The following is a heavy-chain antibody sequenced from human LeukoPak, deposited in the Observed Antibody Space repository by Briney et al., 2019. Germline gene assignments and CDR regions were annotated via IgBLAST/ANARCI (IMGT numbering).Heavy chain of an antibody. Sequence: GGSLRLSCAASGFTFSSYAMSWVRQAPGKGLEWVSGISGSGGSTYYADSVKGRFTISRDNSKNTLYLQMNSLRAKDTAVYNCARGRAVSGTYFDYWGQGTLVSVSS. V-gene: IGHV3-23*01. CDR3: ARGRAVSGTYFDY. CDR2: ISGSGGST. CDR1: GFTFSSYA. J-gene: IGHJ4*02. D-gene: IGHD6-19*01.